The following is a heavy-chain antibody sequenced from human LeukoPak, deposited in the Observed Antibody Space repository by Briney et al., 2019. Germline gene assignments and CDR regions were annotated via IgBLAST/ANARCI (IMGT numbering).Heavy chain of an antibody. CDR1: GGSISSGGYY. J-gene: IGHJ4*02. CDR2: IYYSGST. V-gene: IGHV4-31*03. Sequence: SETLSLTCTVSGGSISSGGYYWSWIRQHPGKGLEWIGYIYYSGSTYYNPSLKSRVTISVDTSKNQFSLKLSSVTAADTAVYYCASSPQFGGKYYFDHWGQGTLVTVSS. CDR3: ASSPQFGGKYYFDH. D-gene: IGHD3-10*01.